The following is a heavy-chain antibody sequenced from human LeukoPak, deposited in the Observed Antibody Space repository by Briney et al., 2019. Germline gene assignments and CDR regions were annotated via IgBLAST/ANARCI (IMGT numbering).Heavy chain of an antibody. V-gene: IGHV3-30-3*01. J-gene: IGHJ4*02. D-gene: IGHD6-19*01. CDR3: ARGASGWYSDY. CDR2: ISYDGSNK. Sequence: GGSLRLSCAASGFTFSSYAMHWVRQAPGKGLEWVAVISYDGSNKYYADSVKGRFTISRDNSKNTLYLQMNSLRAEDSAVYYCARGASGWYSDYWGQGTLVTVSS. CDR1: GFTFSSYA.